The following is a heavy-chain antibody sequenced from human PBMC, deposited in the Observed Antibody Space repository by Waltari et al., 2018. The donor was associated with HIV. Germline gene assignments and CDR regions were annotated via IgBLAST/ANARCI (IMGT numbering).Heavy chain of an antibody. Sequence: QVQLVQSGSELKKPGASVKVSCKASGYTFTSYAMNWVRQAPGQGLEWMGWINTNTGNTTYAQGFTGRFVFSLDTSVSTAYLQISSLKAEDTAVYYCARLELLQVPAAMGEVWSWFDPWGQGTLVTVSS. V-gene: IGHV7-4-1*02. CDR3: ARLELLQVPAAMGEVWSWFDP. D-gene: IGHD2-2*01. J-gene: IGHJ5*02. CDR2: INTNTGNT. CDR1: GYTFTSYA.